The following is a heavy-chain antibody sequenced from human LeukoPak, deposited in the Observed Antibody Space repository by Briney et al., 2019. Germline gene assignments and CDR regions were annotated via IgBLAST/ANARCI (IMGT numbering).Heavy chain of an antibody. CDR3: ARPTWGNWFDP. V-gene: IGHV4-34*01. J-gene: IGHJ5*02. D-gene: IGHD7-27*01. Sequence: SETLSLTCAVYGGSFSGYYWSRIRQPPGKGLEWIGEINHSGSTNYNPSLKSRVTISVDTSKNQFSLKLSSVTAADTAVYYCARPTWGNWFDPWGQGTLVTVSP. CDR1: GGSFSGYY. CDR2: INHSGST.